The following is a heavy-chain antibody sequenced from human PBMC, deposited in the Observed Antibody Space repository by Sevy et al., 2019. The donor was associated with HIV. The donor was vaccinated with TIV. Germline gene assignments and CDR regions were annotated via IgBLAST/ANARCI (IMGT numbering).Heavy chain of an antibody. CDR1: GFTFSKYW. CDR3: ATDPFSVTSSNDYMDV. J-gene: IGHJ6*03. Sequence: GGSLRLSCAASGFTFSKYWMSWVRQAPGKGLEWVANIQEDGSGKYYVDAVKGRFTISRGNAKNSLYLQMNSLRAEDTAVYYCATDPFSVTSSNDYMDVWGKGTTVTVSS. CDR2: IQEDGSGK. V-gene: IGHV3-7*01. D-gene: IGHD4-17*01.